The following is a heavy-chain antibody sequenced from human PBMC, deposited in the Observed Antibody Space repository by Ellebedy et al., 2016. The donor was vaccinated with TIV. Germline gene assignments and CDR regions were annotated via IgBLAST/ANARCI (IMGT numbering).Heavy chain of an antibody. CDR2: INGGNGNT. CDR1: GYTFTTYA. V-gene: IGHV1-3*01. J-gene: IGHJ5*02. D-gene: IGHD6-19*01. Sequence: ASVKVSCXASGYTFTTYAMNWVRQAPGQRLAWMGWINGGNGNTKYSQKFQGRVTMTRDTSISTAYMELSSLRSEDTAVYYCARGNLRKLAVAEENWFGPWGQGTLVTVSS. CDR3: ARGNLRKLAVAEENWFGP.